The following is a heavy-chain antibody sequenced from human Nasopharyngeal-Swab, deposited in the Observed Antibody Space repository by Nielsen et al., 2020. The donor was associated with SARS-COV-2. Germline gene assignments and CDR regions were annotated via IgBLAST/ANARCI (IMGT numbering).Heavy chain of an antibody. D-gene: IGHD3-10*01. CDR3: AKDGVVRGDALDL. Sequence: SLKISCAASGFTFNIYAMAWVRRAPGRRLQWVTGVSASGGRTYYTDSVKGRFSISRDNSKNTLFLQMHRLRVEDTAVYYCAKDGVVRGDALDLWGQGTMVTVSS. CDR1: GFTFNIYA. J-gene: IGHJ3*01. CDR2: VSASGGRT. V-gene: IGHV3-23*01.